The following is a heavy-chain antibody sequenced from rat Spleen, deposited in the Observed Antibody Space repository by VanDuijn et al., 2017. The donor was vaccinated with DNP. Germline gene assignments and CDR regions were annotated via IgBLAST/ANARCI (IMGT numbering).Heavy chain of an antibody. CDR1: GYSITSGFG. CDR2: MNRAGST. Sequence: EMQLQESGPGLVKPSQSLSLTCSVTGYSITSGFGWNWIRKFPGNKLEWMGSMNRAGSTNYNQALESRFSITRDTSKNQFFLQLNSVTTEDTATYYCARFGPDLDYWGQGVMVTVSS. CDR3: ARFGPDLDY. J-gene: IGHJ2*01. V-gene: IGHV3-3*01. D-gene: IGHD3-1*01.